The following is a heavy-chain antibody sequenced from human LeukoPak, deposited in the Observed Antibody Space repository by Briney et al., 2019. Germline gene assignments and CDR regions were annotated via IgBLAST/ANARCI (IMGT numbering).Heavy chain of an antibody. V-gene: IGHV3-48*01. Sequence: SGGSLRLSCAASGFTFSVYSMNWVRQAPGKGLEWISYMTSDLRTIHYADSVRGRFTIFRDNAKKLLYLQMNSLRAEDTAVYYCARARNQWLALIDYWGQGTLVTVSS. D-gene: IGHD5-12*01. J-gene: IGHJ4*02. CDR1: GFTFSVYS. CDR3: ARARNQWLALIDY. CDR2: MTSDLRTI.